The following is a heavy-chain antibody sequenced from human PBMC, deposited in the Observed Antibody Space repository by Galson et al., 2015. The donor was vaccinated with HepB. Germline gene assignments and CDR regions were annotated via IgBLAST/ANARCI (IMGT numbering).Heavy chain of an antibody. V-gene: IGHV3-21*01. CDR3: ARDFLYCSSTSCYIPRGGWYYYYGMDV. Sequence: SLRLSCAASGFTFSDHNMNWIRQAPGKGLEWVSSISSSSSYIYYADSVKGRFTISRDNAKNSLYLQMNSLRAEDTAVYYCARDFLYCSSTSCYIPRGGWYYYYGMDVWGQGTTVTVSS. CDR2: ISSSSSYI. D-gene: IGHD2-2*02. J-gene: IGHJ6*02. CDR1: GFTFSDHN.